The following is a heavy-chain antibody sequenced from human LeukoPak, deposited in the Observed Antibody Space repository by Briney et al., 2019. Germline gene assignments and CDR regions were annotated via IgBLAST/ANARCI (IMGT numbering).Heavy chain of an antibody. Sequence: SETLPLTCTVSGGSISSYYWSWIRQPPGKGLEWIGYIYYSGSTNYNPSLKSRVTISVDTSKNQFSLKLSSVTAADTAVYYCARSSGYYLDDAFDIWGQGTMVTVSS. CDR3: ARSSGYYLDDAFDI. V-gene: IGHV4-59*01. D-gene: IGHD3-22*01. CDR2: IYYSGST. CDR1: GGSISSYY. J-gene: IGHJ3*02.